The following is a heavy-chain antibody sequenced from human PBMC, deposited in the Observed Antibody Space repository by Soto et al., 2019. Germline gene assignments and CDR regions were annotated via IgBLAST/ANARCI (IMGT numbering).Heavy chain of an antibody. CDR1: GFTFSGYA. D-gene: IGHD3-22*01. Sequence: QVQLVESGGGVVQPGRSVTLSCVASGFTFSGYAMHWVRQAPGKGLEWVAVISYDGGNKYYADSVKGRFSISRDKSRNTLYVHMGRLRAEDTAIYYCTLNYYDSSGSGAPRFDYWGQGTLVTVSS. J-gene: IGHJ4*02. V-gene: IGHV3-30-3*01. CDR3: TLNYYDSSGSGAPRFDY. CDR2: ISYDGGNK.